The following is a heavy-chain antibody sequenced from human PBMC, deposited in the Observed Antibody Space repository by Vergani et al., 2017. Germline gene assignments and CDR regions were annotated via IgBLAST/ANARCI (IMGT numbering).Heavy chain of an antibody. D-gene: IGHD3-10*01. J-gene: IGHJ3*02. V-gene: IGHV2-70*15. CDR1: GFSLSTSGMC. Sequence: QVTLRESGPALVKPTQTLTLTCTFSGFSLSTSGMCVSWIRQPPGKALEWLARIDWDDDKYYSTSLKTRLTISKDTSKKQVVLTMTNMDPVDTATYYCARIGYYYGSGSYYNVGAFDIWGQGTMVTVSS. CDR2: IDWDDDK. CDR3: ARIGYYYGSGSYYNVGAFDI.